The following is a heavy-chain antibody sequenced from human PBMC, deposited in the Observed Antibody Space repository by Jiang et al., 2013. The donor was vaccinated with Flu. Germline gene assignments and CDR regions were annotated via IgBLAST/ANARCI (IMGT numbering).Heavy chain of an antibody. CDR1: GGSISRYY. D-gene: IGHD7-27*01. V-gene: IGHV4-59*08. Sequence: SGSGLVKPSETLSLTCTVSGGSISRYYWGWMRQPPGKGLEWFGSIHNSGSTNYNPSLKSRVSISVDTSKNQFSLKLSSVTAADTAVYYCARHGPLIGDLRYFDYWGQGTLVTVSS. J-gene: IGHJ4*02. CDR2: IHNSGST. CDR3: ARHGPLIGDLRYFDY.